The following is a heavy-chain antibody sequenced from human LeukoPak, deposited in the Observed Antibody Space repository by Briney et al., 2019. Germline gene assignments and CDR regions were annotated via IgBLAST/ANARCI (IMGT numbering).Heavy chain of an antibody. V-gene: IGHV3-23*01. J-gene: IGHJ4*02. D-gene: IGHD6-19*01. Sequence: PGGSLRLSCAASGFTFSSYAMTWVRQTPGKGLEWVSTISETGDVTYYADSVKDRFTISRDNSKSTLFLQMSRLRAEDTAVYYCARDFLIDSGYSSGWYRAGFDYWGQGTLVTVSS. CDR3: ARDFLIDSGYSSGWYRAGFDY. CDR2: ISETGDVT. CDR1: GFTFSSYA.